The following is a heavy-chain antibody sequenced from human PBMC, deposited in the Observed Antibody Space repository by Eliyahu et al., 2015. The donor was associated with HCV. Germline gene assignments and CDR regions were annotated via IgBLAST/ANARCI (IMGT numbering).Heavy chain of an antibody. V-gene: IGHV3-30*18. CDR1: GFTFSNYG. J-gene: IGHJ4*02. CDR2: ILYDGSNQ. D-gene: IGHD2-15*01. CDR3: AKDGLLS. Sequence: QVQLVESGGGVVQPGRSLRLSCAVSGFTFSNYGMHWVRQAPGKGLEWVAVILYDGSNQYYADSVKGRFTISRDNSKNTLYLQMNNLRVEDTAVYYCAKDGLLSGGQGTLVTVSS.